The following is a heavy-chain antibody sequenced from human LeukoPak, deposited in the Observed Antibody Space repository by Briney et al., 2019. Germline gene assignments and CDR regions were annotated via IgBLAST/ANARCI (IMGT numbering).Heavy chain of an antibody. CDR2: MNPNSGNT. CDR3: AMAAMAEAGY. V-gene: IGHV1-8*02. J-gene: IGHJ4*02. CDR1: GGTFSSYA. D-gene: IGHD2-2*01. Sequence: ASVKVSCKASGGTFSSYAISWVRQAPGQGLEWMGWMNPNSGNTGYAQKFQGRVTMTRNTSISTAYMELSSLRSEDTAVYYCAMAAMAEAGYWGQGTLVTVSS.